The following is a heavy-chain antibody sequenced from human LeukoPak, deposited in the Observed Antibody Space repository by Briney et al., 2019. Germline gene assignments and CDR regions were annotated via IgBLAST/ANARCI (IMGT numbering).Heavy chain of an antibody. CDR2: ISYDGSNK. V-gene: IGHV3-30-3*01. J-gene: IGHJ4*02. Sequence: GGSLRLSCAASGFTFSSYAMHWVRQAPGKGLEWVAVISYDGSNKYYADSVKGRFTISRDNSKNTLYLQMNSLRAEDTAVYYCARDKYSSGWYPDYWGQGTLVTASS. CDR1: GFTFSSYA. D-gene: IGHD6-19*01. CDR3: ARDKYSSGWYPDY.